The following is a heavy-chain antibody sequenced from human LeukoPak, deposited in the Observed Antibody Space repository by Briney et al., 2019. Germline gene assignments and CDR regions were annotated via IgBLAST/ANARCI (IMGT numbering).Heavy chain of an antibody. CDR3: AGMGASWPFDQ. D-gene: IGHD1-26*01. CDR2: IDYSGAA. V-gene: IGHV4-39*01. J-gene: IGHJ4*02. Sequence: SETLSLTCTVSGASINSSPYYWGWIRQPPGKGLEWIASIDYSGAAYYNPSLRSRVTIPGDTSRNQFSVKLSFVTAADRAMYYCAGMGASWPFDQWGQGTLVTVSS. CDR1: GASINSSPYY.